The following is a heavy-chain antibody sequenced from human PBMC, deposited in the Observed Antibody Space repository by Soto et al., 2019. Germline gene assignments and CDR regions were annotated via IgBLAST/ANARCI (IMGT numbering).Heavy chain of an antibody. J-gene: IGHJ4*02. D-gene: IGHD6-13*01. CDR2: ISGSGGST. V-gene: IGHV3-23*01. Sequence: GGSLRLSCAASGFTFSSYAMSWVRQAPGKGLEWVSAISGSGGSTYYADSVKGRFTISRDNSKNTLYLQMNSLRAEDTAVYYCAKDYSGRTRRAAGTNDYWGQGTLVTVSS. CDR1: GFTFSSYA. CDR3: AKDYSGRTRRAAGTNDY.